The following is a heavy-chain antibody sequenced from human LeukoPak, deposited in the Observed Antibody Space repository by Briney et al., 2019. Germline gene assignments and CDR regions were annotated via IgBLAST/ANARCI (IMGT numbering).Heavy chain of an antibody. CDR3: AREFTQRDY. CDR1: GFTFRDYY. Sequence: PGGSLRLSCVASGFTFRDYYMSWIRQAPGKGLKWVSYISGSDGTIKYADSVKGRFTISRDNTKNSLYLQMNSLRVEDTAVYYCAREFTQRDYWGQGTLVTVSS. V-gene: IGHV3-11*01. J-gene: IGHJ4*02. CDR2: ISGSDGTI.